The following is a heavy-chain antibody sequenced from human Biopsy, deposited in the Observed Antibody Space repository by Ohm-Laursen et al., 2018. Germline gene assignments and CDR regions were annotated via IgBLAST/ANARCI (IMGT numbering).Heavy chain of an antibody. V-gene: IGHV4-59*08. CDR3: ASRGLVMASDYYFDD. CDR2: IYYSGGT. CDR1: GVYISDYY. D-gene: IGHD3/OR15-3a*01. J-gene: IGHJ4*02. Sequence: SDTLSLTCRVSGVYISDYYWSWTRQPPGRGLEWVGSIYYSGGTNYNPSLKSRVTISADTSKSQLSLHLTSVTAADTAVYYCASRGLVMASDYYFDDWGQGTLVTVSS.